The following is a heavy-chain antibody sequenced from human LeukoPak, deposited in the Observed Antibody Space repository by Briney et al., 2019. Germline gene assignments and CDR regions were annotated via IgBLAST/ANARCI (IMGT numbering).Heavy chain of an antibody. CDR3: ARGARYLGWFVVGRPPSEYYLDN. V-gene: IGHV4-34*01. D-gene: IGHD3-3*01. CDR1: GGSFSGHY. J-gene: IGHJ4*02. Sequence: SETLSLTCAVYGGSFSGHYWNWIRQPPGKGLEWIGGINHDGSSNSNPSLRSRVTISVDKSKSQFSLRLSSVSAADTAVYYCARGARYLGWFVVGRPPSEYYLDNWGQGTQVTVSS. CDR2: INHDGSS.